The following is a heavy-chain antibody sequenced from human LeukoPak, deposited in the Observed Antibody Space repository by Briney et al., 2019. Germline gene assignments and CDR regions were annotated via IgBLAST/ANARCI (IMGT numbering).Heavy chain of an antibody. D-gene: IGHD2-15*01. CDR3: ARAYCSGGSCYRDAFDI. V-gene: IGHV4-39*07. J-gene: IGHJ3*02. CDR1: GGSISSSSYY. CDR2: IYYSGST. Sequence: SETLSLTCTVSGGSISSSSYYWGWIRQPPGKGLEWIGSIYYSGSTYYSPSLKSRVTISVDKSKNQFSLKLSSVTAADTAVYYCARAYCSGGSCYRDAFDIWGQGTMVTVSS.